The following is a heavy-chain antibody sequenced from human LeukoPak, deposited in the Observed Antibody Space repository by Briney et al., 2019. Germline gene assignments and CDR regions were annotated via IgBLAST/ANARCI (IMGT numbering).Heavy chain of an antibody. CDR2: ISYDGSNK. D-gene: IGHD5-12*01. V-gene: IGHV3-30*18. J-gene: IGHJ4*02. CDR3: AKDGYSGYDCHFDY. Sequence: GGSLRLSCAASGFTFSSYGMPWVRQAPGKGLEWVAVISYDGSNKYYADSVKGRFTISRDNSKNTLYLQMNSLRAEDTAVYYCAKDGYSGYDCHFDYWGQGTLVTVSS. CDR1: GFTFSSYG.